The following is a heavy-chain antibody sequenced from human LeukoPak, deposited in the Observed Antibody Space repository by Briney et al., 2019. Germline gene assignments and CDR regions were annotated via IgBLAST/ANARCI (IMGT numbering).Heavy chain of an antibody. CDR2: INHSGST. V-gene: IGHV4-34*01. CDR1: GGSFSGYY. Sequence: SETLSLTCAVYGGSFSGYYWSWIRQPPGKGLEWIGEINHSGSTNYNPSLKSRVTISVDTSKNQFSLKLSSVTAADTAVYYCAGGKYSYGYRRADAFDIWGQGTMVTVSS. J-gene: IGHJ3*02. D-gene: IGHD5-18*01. CDR3: AGGKYSYGYRRADAFDI.